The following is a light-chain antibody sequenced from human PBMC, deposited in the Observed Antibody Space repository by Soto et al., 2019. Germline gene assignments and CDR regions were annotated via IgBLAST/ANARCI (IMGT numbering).Light chain of an antibody. CDR2: SAS. CDR3: QQLDRYPFT. Sequence: DIQLTQSPSFLSASVGDRVTITCRVSLGIRGYLAWYQQKPGRVPRLLIYSASTLQSGVPSRFSGSGSGTEFTLTISSLQPEDFASYYCQQLDRYPFTFGGGTKVEIK. J-gene: IGKJ4*01. V-gene: IGKV1-9*01. CDR1: LGIRGY.